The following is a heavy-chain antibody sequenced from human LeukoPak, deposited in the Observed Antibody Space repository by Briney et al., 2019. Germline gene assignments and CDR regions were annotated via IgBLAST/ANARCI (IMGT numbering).Heavy chain of an antibody. CDR2: INPSGGST. Sequence: ASVKVSCKASGYTFTSYYMHWVRQAPGQGLEWMGIINPSGGSTSYAQKFQGRVTMTRDTSTSTVYMELSSLRSEDTAVYYCAREDPPLPDRTDAFDIWGQGTMVTVSS. CDR1: GYTFTSYY. CDR3: AREDPPLPDRTDAFDI. D-gene: IGHD1-14*01. J-gene: IGHJ3*02. V-gene: IGHV1-46*01.